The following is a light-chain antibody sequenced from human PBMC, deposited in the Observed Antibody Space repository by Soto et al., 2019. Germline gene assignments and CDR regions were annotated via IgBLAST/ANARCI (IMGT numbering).Light chain of an antibody. CDR1: QSISNN. J-gene: IGKJ4*01. V-gene: IGKV1-39*01. Sequence: DIQMTQSPSSLSASVGDRVTITCRASQSISNNLNWYQQKPGKAPRLLIYAASSLQSGDPSRFSGSGSGTDFTLVINSLQPEDFTAYYCQQSYRTPLTFGGGTKVEIK. CDR3: QQSYRTPLT. CDR2: AAS.